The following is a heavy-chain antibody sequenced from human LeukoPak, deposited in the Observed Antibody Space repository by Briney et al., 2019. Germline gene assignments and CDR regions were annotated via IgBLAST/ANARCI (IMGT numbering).Heavy chain of an antibody. Sequence: SETLSLTCTVSGGSFSNYKYYWSWIRQSPGKGQEWIGSIHYVGSTYYNLSLKSRVTISVDTSKNQFSLNLSSVTAADTAVYYCARQNNFDFWSGFFDYWGLGALVTVSS. CDR3: ARQNNFDFWSGFFDY. V-gene: IGHV4-39*01. CDR2: IHYVGST. D-gene: IGHD3-3*01. CDR1: GGSFSNYKYY. J-gene: IGHJ4*02.